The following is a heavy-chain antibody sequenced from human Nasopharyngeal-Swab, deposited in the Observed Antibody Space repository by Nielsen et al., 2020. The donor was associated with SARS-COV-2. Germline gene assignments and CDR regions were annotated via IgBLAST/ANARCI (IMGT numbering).Heavy chain of an antibody. Sequence: GESLKISCAASGFNVSNNYMTWVRQAPGKGLEWVSIIYSSGSIYHADSVKGRFIISRDTSKNTLSLRMNSLRVEDTAVYYCASAVTCPLYWGQGTLVTVSS. D-gene: IGHD4-11*01. CDR1: GFNVSNNY. J-gene: IGHJ1*01. CDR3: ASAVTCPLY. CDR2: IYSSGSI. V-gene: IGHV3-53*01.